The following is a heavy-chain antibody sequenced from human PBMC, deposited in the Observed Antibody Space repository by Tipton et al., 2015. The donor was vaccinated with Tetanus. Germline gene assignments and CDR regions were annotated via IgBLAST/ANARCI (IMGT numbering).Heavy chain of an antibody. CDR2: ISNSGSA. Sequence: LSLTCTVSGGSISSDGAYWSWIRQHPGEGLEWIGYISNSGSAYYNPSLKSRVTISVDTSQKQISLKVNSVTAADTAVYYCARDRGVRGGYYYYHGMDVWGQGTTVTVSS. D-gene: IGHD3-10*01. CDR1: GGSISSDGAY. J-gene: IGHJ6*02. CDR3: ARDRGVRGGYYYYHGMDV. V-gene: IGHV4-31*03.